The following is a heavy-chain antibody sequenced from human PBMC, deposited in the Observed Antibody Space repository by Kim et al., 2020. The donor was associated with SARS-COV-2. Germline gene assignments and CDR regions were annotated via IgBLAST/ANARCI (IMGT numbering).Heavy chain of an antibody. V-gene: IGHV3-21*01. CDR1: GFTFSSYS. CDR2: ISSSSSYI. J-gene: IGHJ6*02. D-gene: IGHD3-16*01. Sequence: GGSLRLSCAASGFTFSSYSMNWVRQAPGKGLEWVSSISSSSSYIYYADSVKGRFTISRDNAKNSLYLQMNSLRAEDTAVYYCARDNTPSSFGGVFGMDVWGQGTTVTVSS. CDR3: ARDNTPSSFGGVFGMDV.